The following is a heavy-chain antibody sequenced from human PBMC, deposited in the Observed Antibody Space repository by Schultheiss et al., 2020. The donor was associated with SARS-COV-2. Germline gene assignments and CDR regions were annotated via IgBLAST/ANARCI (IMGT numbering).Heavy chain of an antibody. CDR3: ATKESGHSHGFGC. J-gene: IGHJ4*02. D-gene: IGHD5-18*01. CDR2: ISWNSGSI. Sequence: GGSLRLSCAASGFTFDDYAMHWVRQAPGKGLEWVSGISWNSGSIGYADSVKGRFTISRDNAKNSLYLQMNSLRVEDTAIYYCATKESGHSHGFGCWGQGTLVTVSS. CDR1: GFTFDDYA. V-gene: IGHV3-9*01.